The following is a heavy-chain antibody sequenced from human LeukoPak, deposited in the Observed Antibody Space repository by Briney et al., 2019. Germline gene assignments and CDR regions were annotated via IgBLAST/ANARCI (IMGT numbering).Heavy chain of an antibody. D-gene: IGHD2-8*02. Sequence: GGSLRLSCAASGFSFSTFAMIWVRQPPGKGLEWVSSIFPSGGEIHYADSVRGRFTISRDNSKSTLSLQMNSLRAEDTAIYYCATYRQVLLPFESWGQGTLVTVSS. V-gene: IGHV3-23*01. J-gene: IGHJ4*02. CDR3: ATYRQVLLPFES. CDR2: IFPSGGEI. CDR1: GFSFSTFA.